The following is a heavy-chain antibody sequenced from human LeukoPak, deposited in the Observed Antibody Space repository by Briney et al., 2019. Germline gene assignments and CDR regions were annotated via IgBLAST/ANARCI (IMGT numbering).Heavy chain of an antibody. CDR2: IYHSGST. V-gene: IGHV4-30-2*01. J-gene: IGHJ4*02. D-gene: IGHD4-17*01. CDR1: GGSISSGGYS. CDR3: ARGGNWMTTVIQSKYYFDY. Sequence: PSETLSLTCAVSGGSISSGGYSWSWIRQPPGKGLEWIGYIYHSGSTYYNPSLKSRVTISVDTSKNQFSLKLSSVTAADTAVYYCARGGNWMTTVIQSKYYFDYWGQGTLVTVSS.